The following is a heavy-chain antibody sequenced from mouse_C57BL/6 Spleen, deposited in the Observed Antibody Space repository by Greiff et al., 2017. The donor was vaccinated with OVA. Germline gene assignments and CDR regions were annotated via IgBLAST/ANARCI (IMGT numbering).Heavy chain of an antibody. CDR3: ARQGLRYPLYAMDY. V-gene: IGHV1-39*01. J-gene: IGHJ4*01. D-gene: IGHD1-1*01. CDR2: INPNYGTT. CDR1: GYSFTDYN. Sequence: EVKLVESGPELVKPGASVKISCKASGYSFTDYNMNWVKQSNGKSLEWIGVINPNYGTTSYNQKFKGKATLTVDQSSSTAYMQLNSLTSEDSAVYYCARQGLRYPLYAMDYWGQGTSVTVSS.